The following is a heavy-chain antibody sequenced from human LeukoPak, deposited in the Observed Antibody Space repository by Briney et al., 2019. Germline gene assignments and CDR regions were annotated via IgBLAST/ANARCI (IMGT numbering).Heavy chain of an antibody. CDR1: GYTFTSYY. CDR3: ARTTGEIVATINRDYYYMDV. V-gene: IGHV1-46*01. D-gene: IGHD5-12*01. Sequence: ASVKVSCKASGYTFTSYYMHWVRQAPGQGLEWMGIINPSGDSTSYAQKFQGRVTMTRDTSTSTVYMELSSLRSEDTAVHYCARTTGEIVATINRDYYYMDVWGKGTTVTVSS. CDR2: INPSGDST. J-gene: IGHJ6*03.